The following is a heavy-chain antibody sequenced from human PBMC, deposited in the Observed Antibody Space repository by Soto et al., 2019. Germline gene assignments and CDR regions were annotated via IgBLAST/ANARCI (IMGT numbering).Heavy chain of an antibody. Sequence: EASVKVSCKASGYTFTSYGIHWVRQAPGQRLEWMGWINAANGDTKYSPKFQGRVTITRDTSASTAYMELSSLRSEDTAVYYCVGRHVSATGIDWFDPWGQGTLVTVSS. V-gene: IGHV1-3*01. CDR2: INAANGDT. CDR3: VGRHVSATGIDWFDP. CDR1: GYTFTSYG. J-gene: IGHJ5*02. D-gene: IGHD6-13*01.